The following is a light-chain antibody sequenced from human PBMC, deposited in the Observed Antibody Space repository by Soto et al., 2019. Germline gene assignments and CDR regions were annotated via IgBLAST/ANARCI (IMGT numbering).Light chain of an antibody. CDR3: HQYGSAPPYA. V-gene: IGKV3-20*01. Sequence: PGVRATLSCRASQTVSSGFLAWHQQQPGQAPTLLIYGSSSRATGIPDRFSGSGSGTDFTLSIIRREPEDSAVYYCHQYGSAPPYAFGQGTKLEIK. CDR1: QTVSSGF. CDR2: GSS. J-gene: IGKJ2*01.